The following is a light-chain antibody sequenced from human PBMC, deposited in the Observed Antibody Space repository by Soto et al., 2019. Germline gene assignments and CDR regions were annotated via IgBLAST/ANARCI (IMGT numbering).Light chain of an antibody. J-gene: IGKJ3*01. CDR2: AAS. CDR3: QQLNIFPIP. Sequence: IPLTQSPSSLSASVGDRVTISCRARQGIANFLAWYQQKPGKAPKLLIYAASTLQSGGPSRFRGSGSGTAFTLTISSLQPEDFSTYYCQQLNIFPIPFGPGTKVDIK. V-gene: IGKV1-9*01. CDR1: QGIANF.